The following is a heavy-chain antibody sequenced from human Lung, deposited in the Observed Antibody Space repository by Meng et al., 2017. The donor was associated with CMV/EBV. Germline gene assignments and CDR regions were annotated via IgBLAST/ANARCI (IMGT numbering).Heavy chain of an antibody. Sequence: ASVKVSCKASGYTFTSYGISWVRQAPGQGLEWMGWISVNSGKTTYAQKVQGRINMTTDTSTSTAYMELRSLRSDDTAVYYCVRGGWSPGYWGQGTLVTFSS. CDR3: VRGGWSPGY. CDR1: GYTFTSYG. D-gene: IGHD6-19*01. V-gene: IGHV1-18*01. J-gene: IGHJ4*02. CDR2: ISVNSGKT.